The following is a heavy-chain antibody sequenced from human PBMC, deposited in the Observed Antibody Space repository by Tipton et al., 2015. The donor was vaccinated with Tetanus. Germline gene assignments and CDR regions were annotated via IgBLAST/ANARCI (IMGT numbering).Heavy chain of an antibody. J-gene: IGHJ3*02. CDR2: INPSGGRT. Sequence: QSGPEVKKPGASVNVSCKASGYTFTSYFMQWVRQAPGQGLEWMGIINPSGGRTNYVQKFQGRLTMTRDKSTSTVYMELSSPRSEDTAVYYCASWSQVESFDIWGQGTMVTVSS. CDR1: GYTFTSYF. CDR3: ASWSQVESFDI. D-gene: IGHD3-3*01. V-gene: IGHV1-46*01.